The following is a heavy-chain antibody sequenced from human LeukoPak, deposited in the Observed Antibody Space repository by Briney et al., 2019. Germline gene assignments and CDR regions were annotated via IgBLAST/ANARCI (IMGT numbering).Heavy chain of an antibody. CDR1: GGSISSYY. CDR2: IYYSGST. V-gene: IGHV4-59*07. D-gene: IGHD2-21*01. J-gene: IGHJ5*02. Sequence: SDPLSLTCTVSGGSISSYYWSWIRQPPGKGLEWIGYIYYSGSTSYNPSLKSRVTISVDTSKNQFSLKLSSVTAADTAVYYCARGVSWFDPWGQGTLVTVSS. CDR3: ARGVSWFDP.